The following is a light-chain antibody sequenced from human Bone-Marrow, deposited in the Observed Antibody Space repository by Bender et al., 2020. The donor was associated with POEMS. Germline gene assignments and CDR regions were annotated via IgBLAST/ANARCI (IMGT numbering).Light chain of an antibody. CDR1: SNDVGGYTY. CDR3: SSWDDSLSGWV. Sequence: QSALTQPASMSGSPGQSVTISCTGTSNDVGGYTYVSWYQQQPGTAPKLMIYEDTKRPSGVPARFSGSKSGTSASLAISDIQSEDEGDYYCSSWDDSLSGWVFGGGTKLTVL. J-gene: IGLJ3*02. V-gene: IGLV2-8*01. CDR2: EDT.